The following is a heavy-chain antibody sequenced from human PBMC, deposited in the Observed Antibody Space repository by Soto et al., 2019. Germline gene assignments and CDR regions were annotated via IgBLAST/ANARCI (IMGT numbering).Heavy chain of an antibody. V-gene: IGHV4-61*01. Sequence: SETLSLTCTVSGGSVSSGNYYWSWIRQPPGKGLEWIGYIYYSGSTNYNPSLKSRVTISVDTSKNQFSLRLSSVTAADTAVFYCASYDVLAAYYYWGQGTLVTV. CDR1: GGSVSSGNYY. J-gene: IGHJ4*02. D-gene: IGHD3-9*01. CDR2: IYYSGST. CDR3: ASYDVLAAYYY.